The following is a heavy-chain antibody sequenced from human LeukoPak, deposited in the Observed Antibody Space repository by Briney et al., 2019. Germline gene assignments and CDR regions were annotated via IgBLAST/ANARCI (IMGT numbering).Heavy chain of an antibody. D-gene: IGHD3-10*01. J-gene: IGHJ4*02. CDR2: IKQDGSLA. Sequence: GGSLRLSCADSGFTFEDYWMHWVRQAPGKGPEWEANIKQDGSLAHYLDSVKSRFTISRDNTNNSLILQMNSLVAEDTAVYYCARWTGVIDQWGQGTLVTVSS. CDR3: ARWTGVIDQ. CDR1: GFTFEDYW. V-gene: IGHV3-7*01.